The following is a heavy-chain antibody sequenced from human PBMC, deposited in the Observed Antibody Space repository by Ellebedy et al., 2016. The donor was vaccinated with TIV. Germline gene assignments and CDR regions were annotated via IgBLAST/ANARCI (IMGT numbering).Heavy chain of an antibody. D-gene: IGHD3-10*01. CDR1: GFTFSSYS. CDR3: ARAKAGTGSSDF. J-gene: IGHJ4*02. CDR2: ISSSSSYI. Sequence: PGGSLRLSCAASGFTFSSYSMNWVRQAPGKGLEWVSSISSSSSYIYYADSVKGRFTISRDNAKNTLYLQMNSLTADDTAVYFCARAKAGTGSSDFWGQGTLVTVSS. V-gene: IGHV3-21*01.